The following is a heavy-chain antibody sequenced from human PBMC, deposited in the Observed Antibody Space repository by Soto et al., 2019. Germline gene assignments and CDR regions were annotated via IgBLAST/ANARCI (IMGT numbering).Heavy chain of an antibody. Sequence: GASVKVSCKASGGTFSSYAISWVRQAPGQGLEWMGGIIPIFGTANYAQKFQGRGTITADGSTSTAYMELSSLRSEDTAVYYCARDSITIFGVVIFPYGMDVWGQGTTVTVSS. J-gene: IGHJ6*02. CDR1: GGTFSSYA. CDR3: ARDSITIFGVVIFPYGMDV. V-gene: IGHV1-69*13. D-gene: IGHD3-3*01. CDR2: IIPIFGTA.